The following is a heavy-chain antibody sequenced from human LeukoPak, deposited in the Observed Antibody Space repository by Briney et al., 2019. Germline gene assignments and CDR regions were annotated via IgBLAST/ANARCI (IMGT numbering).Heavy chain of an antibody. J-gene: IGHJ5*02. V-gene: IGHV3-20*04. CDR2: VYGNGAIR. D-gene: IGHD4-17*01. Sequence: GGSLRLSCEGSGFTFDDYGMNWVRQAPGKGLEWVCGVYGNGAIRDYANSVKGRFTMFRDNANNRVYLQMNSLRDDDTALYYCARGGQMYYGQNWFDPWGQGTLVTVSS. CDR1: GFTFDDYG. CDR3: ARGGQMYYGQNWFDP.